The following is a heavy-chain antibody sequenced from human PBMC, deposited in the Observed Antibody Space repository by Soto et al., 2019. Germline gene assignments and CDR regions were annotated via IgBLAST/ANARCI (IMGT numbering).Heavy chain of an antibody. Sequence: SETLSLTCTVSGGSVTNSSYYWGWIRQSPGKGLEWIGSVYYSGRSYSKSSVKSRVTISVDTSKNRFSLSLTSVTASDTAVYFCVSQRTTVPTQAYFDYWGPGALVTVSS. CDR2: VYYSGRS. CDR1: GGSVTNSSYY. D-gene: IGHD4-17*01. V-gene: IGHV4-39*01. CDR3: VSQRTTVPTQAYFDY. J-gene: IGHJ4*02.